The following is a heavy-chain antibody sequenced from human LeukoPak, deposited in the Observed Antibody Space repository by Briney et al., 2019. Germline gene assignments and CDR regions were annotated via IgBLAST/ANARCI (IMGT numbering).Heavy chain of an antibody. D-gene: IGHD5-18*01. Sequence: ASVKVSCKASGYTFTSYYMHWVRQAPGQGLEWMGIINPSGGSTSYAQKFQGRVTMTRDTSASTVYMELSSLRSEDTAVYYCARSHTAMVLVYWGQGTLVTVSS. CDR2: INPSGGST. V-gene: IGHV1-46*01. J-gene: IGHJ4*02. CDR3: ARSHTAMVLVY. CDR1: GYTFTSYY.